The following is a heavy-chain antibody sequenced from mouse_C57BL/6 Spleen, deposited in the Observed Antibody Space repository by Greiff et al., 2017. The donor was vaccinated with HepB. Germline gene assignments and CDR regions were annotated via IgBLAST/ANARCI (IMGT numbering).Heavy chain of an antibody. CDR2: IYPRDGST. CDR1: GYTFTSYD. D-gene: IGHD1-1*01. CDR3: ARGDGYYGSRGENWYFDV. J-gene: IGHJ1*03. V-gene: IGHV1-85*01. Sequence: VQLVESGPELVKPGASVKLSCKASGYTFTSYDINWVKQRPGQGLEWIGWIYPRDGSTKYNEKFKGKATLTVDTSSSTAYMELHSLTSEDSAVYFCARGDGYYGSRGENWYFDVWGTGTTVTVSS.